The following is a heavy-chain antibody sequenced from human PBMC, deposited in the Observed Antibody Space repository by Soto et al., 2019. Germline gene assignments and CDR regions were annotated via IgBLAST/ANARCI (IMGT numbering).Heavy chain of an antibody. CDR1: GYTFTGYY. Sequence: ASVKVSCKASGYTFTGYYMHWVRQAPGQGLEWMGWISAYNGNTNYAQKLQGRVTMTTDTSTSTAYMELRGLRSDDTAVYYCARARPGGSGSYSYYFDYWGQGTLVTVS. D-gene: IGHD3-10*01. CDR2: ISAYNGNT. V-gene: IGHV1-18*04. CDR3: ARARPGGSGSYSYYFDY. J-gene: IGHJ4*02.